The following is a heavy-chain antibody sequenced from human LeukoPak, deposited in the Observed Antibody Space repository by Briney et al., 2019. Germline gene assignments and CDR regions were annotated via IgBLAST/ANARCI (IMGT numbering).Heavy chain of an antibody. V-gene: IGHV4-30-2*01. D-gene: IGHD3-10*01. CDR3: AREEGPLALYGSGSYYNQREIDY. J-gene: IGHJ4*02. CDR1: GGSISSGGYS. Sequence: SETLSLTCAVSGGSISSGGYSWSWIRQPPGKGLEWIGYIYHSGSTYYNPSLKSRVTISVDRSKNQFSLKLSSVTAADTAVYYCAREEGPLALYGSGSYYNQREIDYWGQGTLVTVSS. CDR2: IYHSGST.